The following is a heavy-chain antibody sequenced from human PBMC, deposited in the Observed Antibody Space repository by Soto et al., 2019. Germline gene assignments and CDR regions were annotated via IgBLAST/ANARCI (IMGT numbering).Heavy chain of an antibody. CDR1: GFTFSSYG. CDR2: ISYDGSNK. V-gene: IGHV3-30*18. Sequence: QVQLVESGGGVVQPGRSLRLSCAASGFTFSSYGMHWVRQAPGKGLEWVAVISYDGSNKYYADSVKGRFTNSRDNSKNTLYLQMNSLRAEDTAVYYCAKGGQQLVLWYFDLWGRGTLVTVSS. J-gene: IGHJ2*01. D-gene: IGHD6-13*01. CDR3: AKGGQQLVLWYFDL.